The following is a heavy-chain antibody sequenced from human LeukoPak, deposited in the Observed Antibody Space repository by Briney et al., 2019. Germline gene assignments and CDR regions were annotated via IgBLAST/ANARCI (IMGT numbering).Heavy chain of an antibody. J-gene: IGHJ6*03. D-gene: IGHD4-17*01. CDR3: ATRALDYGDYYNYYYYYMDV. Sequence: GGSLRLSCAASGFTFSSYSMNWVRQAPGKGLEWVSYISSSSSTIYYADSVKGRFTISRDNAKTSLYLQMISLRAEDTAVYYCATRALDYGDYYNYYYYYMDVWGKGTTVTVSS. CDR2: ISSSSSTI. V-gene: IGHV3-48*04. CDR1: GFTFSSYS.